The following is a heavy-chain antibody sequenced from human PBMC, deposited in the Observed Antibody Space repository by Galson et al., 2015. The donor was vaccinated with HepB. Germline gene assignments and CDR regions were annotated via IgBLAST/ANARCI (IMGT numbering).Heavy chain of an antibody. V-gene: IGHV3-48*02. CDR3: ARCRARNNWFDP. Sequence: SLRLSCAASGFTFSSYSMNWVRQAPGKGLEWVSYISSSSTIYYADSVKGRFTISRDNAKNSLYLQMNSLRDEDTAVYYCARCRARNNWFDPWGQGTLVTVSS. CDR1: GFTFSSYS. CDR2: ISSSSTI. J-gene: IGHJ5*02. D-gene: IGHD6-6*01.